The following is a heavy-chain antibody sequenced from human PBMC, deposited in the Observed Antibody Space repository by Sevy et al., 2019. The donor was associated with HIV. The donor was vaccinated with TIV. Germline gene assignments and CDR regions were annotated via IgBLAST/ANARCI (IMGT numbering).Heavy chain of an antibody. CDR1: GYTFTAYF. CDR2: INPNSGDT. J-gene: IGHJ4*02. Sequence: ASVKVSCKASGYTFTAYFIHWVRQAPGQGLEWMGWINPNSGDTNYSPKFQGRVTVTRDTSISTAYMELSRLRSDDTAVYYCASPGDYRYGSLLDYWGQGTLVTVSS. V-gene: IGHV1-2*02. CDR3: ASPGDYRYGSLLDY. D-gene: IGHD5-18*01.